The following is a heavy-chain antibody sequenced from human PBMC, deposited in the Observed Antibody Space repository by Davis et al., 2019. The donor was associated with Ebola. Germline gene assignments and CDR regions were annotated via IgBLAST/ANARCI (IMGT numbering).Heavy chain of an antibody. D-gene: IGHD1-26*01. V-gene: IGHV3-11*06. J-gene: IGHJ4*02. CDR1: GFTFSDYY. Sequence: GESLKISCAASGFTFSDYYMSWIRQAPGKGLEWVSYISSSGSYTNYADSVKGRFTISRDNAKNSLYLQMNSLRAEDTAVYYCARGRDYRFDYWGQGALVTVSS. CDR3: ARGRDYRFDY. CDR2: ISSSGSYT.